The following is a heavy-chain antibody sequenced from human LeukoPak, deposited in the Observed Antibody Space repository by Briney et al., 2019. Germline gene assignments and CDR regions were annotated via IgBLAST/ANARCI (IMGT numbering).Heavy chain of an antibody. V-gene: IGHV1-18*01. Sequence: ASVRVSCEASGYTFSTTYINWVRQAPGQGLEWMGRISAYNGKTSYAQKFQGRVTMTTDSSTTTAYMDLASLRSDDTAVYYCARGGTYYPCIDYWGQGTLVTVSS. CDR3: ARGGTYYPCIDY. CDR2: ISAYNGKT. CDR1: GYTFSTTY. D-gene: IGHD1-26*01. J-gene: IGHJ4*01.